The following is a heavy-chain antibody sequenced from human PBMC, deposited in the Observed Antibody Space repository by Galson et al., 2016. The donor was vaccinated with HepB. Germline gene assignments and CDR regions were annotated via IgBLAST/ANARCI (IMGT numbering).Heavy chain of an antibody. Sequence: SLRLSCAASGFTFSTYAMTWVRQAPGKGLEWVSGITVIGGDRTYYADSVRGRFAISRDNSKNTLYLQMNSLTAEDTAVYYCARDGGSNRYNYFDPWGQGTLVTVSS. CDR1: GFTFSTYA. J-gene: IGHJ5*02. CDR3: ARDGGSNRYNYFDP. V-gene: IGHV3-23*01. D-gene: IGHD5-24*01. CDR2: ITVIGGDRT.